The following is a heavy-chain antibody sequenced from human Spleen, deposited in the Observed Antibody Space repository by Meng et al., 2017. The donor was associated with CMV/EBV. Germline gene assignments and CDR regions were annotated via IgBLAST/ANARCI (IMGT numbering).Heavy chain of an antibody. CDR1: GGSISSSSYY. J-gene: IGHJ5*02. CDR2: IYYSGST. D-gene: IGHD2-2*01. Sequence: SETLSLTCTVSGGSISSSSYYWGWIRQPPGKGLEWIGSIYYSGSTYYNPSLKSRVTISVDTSKNQFSLKLSSVTAADTAVYYRAREYRYCSSTSCSGGRFDPWGQGTLVTVSS. V-gene: IGHV4-39*07. CDR3: AREYRYCSSTSCSGGRFDP.